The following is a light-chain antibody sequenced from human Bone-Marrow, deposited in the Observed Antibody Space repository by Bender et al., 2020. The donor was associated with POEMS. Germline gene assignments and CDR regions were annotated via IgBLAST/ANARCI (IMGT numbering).Light chain of an antibody. CDR3: FSSDISGNQRV. J-gene: IGLJ3*02. CDR1: ALSRKF. V-gene: IGLV3-10*01. Sequence: SFELTQPPSVSVSPGQTARIACSGDALSRKFAYWYQQKSGQAPLLVIYADSERPSGIPERFSGSSSGTVATLTISGAQLEDDADYYCFSSDISGNQRVFGGGTKLTVL. CDR2: ADS.